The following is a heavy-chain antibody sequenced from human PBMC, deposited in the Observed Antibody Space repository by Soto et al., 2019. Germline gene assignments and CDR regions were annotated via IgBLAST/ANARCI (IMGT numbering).Heavy chain of an antibody. V-gene: IGHV3-23*01. CDR2: ISGSVGST. Sequence: EVQLLESGGVLVQPGGSLRLSCAASGFTFSSYAMSWVRQAPGKGLEWVSAISGSVGSTYYADSVKGRFTISRDNSKNTQYLQMNSLRAEDTAVYYCAKGYAIGGMVRGAKSTTHHWFDPWVQGNLVTVSS. CDR1: GFTFSSYA. J-gene: IGHJ5*02. CDR3: AKGYAIGGMVRGAKSTTHHWFDP. D-gene: IGHD3-10*01.